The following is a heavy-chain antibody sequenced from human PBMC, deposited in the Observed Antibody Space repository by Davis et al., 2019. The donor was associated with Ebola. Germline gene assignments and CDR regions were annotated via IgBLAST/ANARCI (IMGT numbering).Heavy chain of an antibody. D-gene: IGHD6-19*01. Sequence: PGGSLRLSCAASGFTFSTYWMHWVRQAPGKGLVWVSRINSDGSSTSYADSVKGRFTISRDNAKNTLYLQMNSLRAEGTAVYYCARVSLGYSSGWYSHDAFDIWGQGTMVTVSS. J-gene: IGHJ3*02. CDR1: GFTFSTYW. CDR3: ARVSLGYSSGWYSHDAFDI. V-gene: IGHV3-74*01. CDR2: INSDGSST.